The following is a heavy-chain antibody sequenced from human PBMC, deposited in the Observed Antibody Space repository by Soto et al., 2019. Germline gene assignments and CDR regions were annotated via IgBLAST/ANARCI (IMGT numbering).Heavy chain of an antibody. Sequence: ASVKVSCKASGYTFTSYGISWVRQAPGQGLEWMGWISAYNGNTNYAQKLQGRVTMTTDTSTSTAYMELRSLRSDDTAVYYCARDRATIYDFWSGYSDAFDIWGQGTMVTVSS. V-gene: IGHV1-18*01. CDR1: GYTFTSYG. CDR3: ARDRATIYDFWSGYSDAFDI. J-gene: IGHJ3*02. CDR2: ISAYNGNT. D-gene: IGHD3-3*01.